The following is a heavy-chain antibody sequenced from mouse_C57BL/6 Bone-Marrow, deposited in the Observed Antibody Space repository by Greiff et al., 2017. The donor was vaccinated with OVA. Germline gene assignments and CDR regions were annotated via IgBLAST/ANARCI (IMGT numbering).Heavy chain of an antibody. V-gene: IGHV1-50*01. D-gene: IGHD1-1*01. Sequence: VQLQQPGAELVKPGASVKLSCKASGYTFTSYWMQWVKQRPGQGLEWIGEIDPSASYTNYNQKFKGKATLTVDTSSRTAYMQLSSLTSEDSAVYYCARNYYGSSYKASDYWGQGTTLTVSS. J-gene: IGHJ2*01. CDR1: GYTFTSYW. CDR3: ARNYYGSSYKASDY. CDR2: IDPSASYT.